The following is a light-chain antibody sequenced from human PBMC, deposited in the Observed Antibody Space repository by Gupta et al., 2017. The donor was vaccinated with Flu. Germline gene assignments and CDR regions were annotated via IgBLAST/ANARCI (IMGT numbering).Light chain of an antibody. V-gene: IGLV1-47*01. Sequence: QSLLTQPPSESVPPEQRVTISSSGSSSNIGSNYVSWYQQLPGPAPKLLIYRNNQRPSGVPDRFSGSKSGTSASLAISGPRAEDEADYYCAARDDSRSARFGGGTKLTVL. CDR2: RNN. J-gene: IGLJ3*02. CDR3: AARDDSRSAR. CDR1: SSNIGSNY.